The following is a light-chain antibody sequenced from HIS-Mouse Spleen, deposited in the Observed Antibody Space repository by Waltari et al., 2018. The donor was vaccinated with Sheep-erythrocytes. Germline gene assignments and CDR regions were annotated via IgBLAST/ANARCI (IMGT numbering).Light chain of an antibody. V-gene: IGLV2-8*01. Sequence: QSALTQPPSASGSPGQSVTISCTGTSSDVGGYNYVSWYQQHPGKAPKLMIYDVSKRPSGVPDRFSVSKSGNTASLTVSGLQAEDEADYYCSSYAGSNNWVFGGGTKLTVL. CDR2: DVS. CDR1: SSDVGGYNY. CDR3: SSYAGSNNWV. J-gene: IGLJ3*02.